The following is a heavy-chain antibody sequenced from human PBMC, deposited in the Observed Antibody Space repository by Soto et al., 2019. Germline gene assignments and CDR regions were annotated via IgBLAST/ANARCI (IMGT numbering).Heavy chain of an antibody. CDR2: IYWDDDK. D-gene: IGHD4-17*01. CDR3: AHSLKADYGDYAPFDY. J-gene: IGHJ4*02. CDR1: GFSLSTSGVG. V-gene: IGHV2-5*02. Sequence: QITLKESGPTLVKPTQTLTLTCTFSGFSLSTSGVGVGWIRQPPGKALEWLALIYWDDDKRYSPTLKSRLTITKATSKTQVVLTMTNMDPVDTATYYCAHSLKADYGDYAPFDYWGQGTLVTVSS.